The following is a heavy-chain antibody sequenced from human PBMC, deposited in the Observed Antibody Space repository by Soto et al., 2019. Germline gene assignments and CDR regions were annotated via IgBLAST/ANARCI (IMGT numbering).Heavy chain of an antibody. CDR3: ARKSSMAVRGSFRYTNYGLDV. CDR1: GGSVSTYY. J-gene: IGHJ6*02. CDR2: INPSGGT. V-gene: IGHV4-34*01. D-gene: IGHD6-6*01. Sequence: SETLSLTCAVSGGSVSTYYWAWIRQPPGKGLEWIGEINPSGGTNYNPSLKSRVTISVDTSKNQFSLKVTSVTAADTAVYWCARKSSMAVRGSFRYTNYGLDVWGQGTTVTVSS.